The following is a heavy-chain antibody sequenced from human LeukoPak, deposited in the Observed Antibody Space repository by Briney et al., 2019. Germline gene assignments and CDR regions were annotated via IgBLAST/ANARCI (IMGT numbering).Heavy chain of an antibody. CDR2: ISSSSSYI. D-gene: IGHD6-6*01. J-gene: IGHJ4*02. V-gene: IGHV3-21*01. CDR1: GFTFSSYS. CDR3: ARGINSAARRGGFDY. Sequence: PGGSLRLSCAAPGFTFSSYSMNWVRQAPGKGLEWVSSISSSSSYIYYADSVKGRFTISRDNAKNSLYLQMNSLRAEDTAVYYCARGINSAARRGGFDYWGQGTLVTVSS.